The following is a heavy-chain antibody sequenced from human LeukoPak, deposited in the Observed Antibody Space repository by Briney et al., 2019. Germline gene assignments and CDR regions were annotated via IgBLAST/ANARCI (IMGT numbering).Heavy chain of an antibody. CDR3: ARDPSSSWIPFDY. CDR2: ISSTSSNI. D-gene: IGHD6-13*01. Sequence: SGGSLRLSCAVSGFTFSKYSMNWVRQAPGKGLEWVSHISSTSSNIYYADSVKGRFTISRDNAKNPVYLQMNSLRAEDTAVYYCARDPSSSWIPFDYWGQGTLVTVSS. CDR1: GFTFSKYS. J-gene: IGHJ4*02. V-gene: IGHV3-48*01.